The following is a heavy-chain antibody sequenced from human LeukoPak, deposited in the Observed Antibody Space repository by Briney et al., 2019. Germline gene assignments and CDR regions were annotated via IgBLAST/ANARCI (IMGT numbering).Heavy chain of an antibody. V-gene: IGHV4-59*01. CDR1: GGSISSYY. CDR2: IYYSGST. J-gene: IGHJ6*03. CDR3: ARTTEGGYTYDYFYYYYMDV. D-gene: IGHD5-18*01. Sequence: PSETLSLTCTVSGGSISSYYWSWIRQPPGKGLEWIGYIYYSGSTNYNPSLKSRVTISVDTSKNQFSLKLSSVTAADTAVYYCARTTEGGYTYDYFYYYYMDVWGKGTTVTISS.